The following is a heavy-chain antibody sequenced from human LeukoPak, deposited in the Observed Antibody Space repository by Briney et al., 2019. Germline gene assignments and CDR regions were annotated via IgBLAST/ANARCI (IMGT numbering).Heavy chain of an antibody. D-gene: IGHD4-17*01. V-gene: IGHV4-31*03. J-gene: IGHJ4*02. CDR1: GGSISSGGYY. CDR3: ARGSFGDYAYGLDY. Sequence: PSETLSLTCTVSGGSISSGGYYWSWIRQHPGKGLEWIGYIYYSGSTYYNPSLKSRVTISVDMSKNQFSLKLSSVTAADTAVYYCARGSFGDYAYGLDYWGQGTLVTVSS. CDR2: IYYSGST.